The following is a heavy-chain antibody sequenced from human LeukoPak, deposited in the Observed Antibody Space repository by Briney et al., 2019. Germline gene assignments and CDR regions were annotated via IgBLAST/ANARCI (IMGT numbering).Heavy chain of an antibody. CDR1: GYTFTSYD. J-gene: IGHJ4*02. Sequence: ASVKVSCKASGYTFTSYDINWVRQATGQGLEWMGWMNPNSGNTGYAQKFQGRVTMTRNTSISTAYMELSSLRSENTAVYYCARGDFWSSGTDYWGQGTLVTVSS. CDR2: MNPNSGNT. V-gene: IGHV1-8*01. D-gene: IGHD3-3*01. CDR3: ARGDFWSSGTDY.